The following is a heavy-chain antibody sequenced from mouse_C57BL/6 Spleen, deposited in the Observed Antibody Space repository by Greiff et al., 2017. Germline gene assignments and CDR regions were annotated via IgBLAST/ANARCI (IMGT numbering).Heavy chain of an antibody. CDR2: IYPRSGNT. Sequence: QVQLKQSGAELARPGASVKLSCKASGYTFTSYGISWVKQRTGQGLEWIGEIYPRSGNTYYNEKFKGKATLTADKSSSTAYMELRSLTSEDSAVYFCARETTEWYFDVWGTGTTVTVSS. CDR3: ARETTEWYFDV. D-gene: IGHD1-1*01. CDR1: GYTFTSYG. J-gene: IGHJ1*03. V-gene: IGHV1-81*01.